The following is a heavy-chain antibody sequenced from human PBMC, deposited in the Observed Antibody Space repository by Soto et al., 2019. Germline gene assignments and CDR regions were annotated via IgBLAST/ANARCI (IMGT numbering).Heavy chain of an antibody. J-gene: IGHJ4*02. Sequence: GGSLRLSCAASGFTFSSYSMNWVRQAPGKGLEWVSYISSSSSTIYYADSVKGRFTISRDNAKNSLYLQMNSLRDEDTAVYYCARDLPGYSSGWFLPYYFDYWGQGTLVTVSS. V-gene: IGHV3-48*02. CDR1: GFTFSSYS. CDR3: ARDLPGYSSGWFLPYYFDY. D-gene: IGHD6-19*01. CDR2: ISSSSSTI.